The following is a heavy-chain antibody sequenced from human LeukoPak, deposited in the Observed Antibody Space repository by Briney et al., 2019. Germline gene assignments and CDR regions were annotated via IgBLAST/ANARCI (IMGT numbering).Heavy chain of an antibody. J-gene: IGHJ6*02. V-gene: IGHV1-18*01. CDR2: ISAYNGNT. CDR3: ARAGYGDYNSDYDYGMDV. CDR1: GYTFTSYG. Sequence: ASVKVSCKASGYTFTSYGISWVRQAPGQGLEWMGWISAYNGNTNYAQKLQGRVTMTTDTSTSTAYMELRSLRSDDTAVYYCARAGYGDYNSDYDYGMDVRGQGTTVTVSS. D-gene: IGHD4-17*01.